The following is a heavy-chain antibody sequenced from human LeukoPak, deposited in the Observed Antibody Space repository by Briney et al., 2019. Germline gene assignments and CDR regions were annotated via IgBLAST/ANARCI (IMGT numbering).Heavy chain of an antibody. CDR3: ARGYSSYYFDY. V-gene: IGHV4-59*01. D-gene: IGHD5-18*01. J-gene: IGHJ4*02. CDR2: IYYSGST. Sequence: SETLSLTCTVSGGSISSYYWSWIRQPPGKVLEWIGYIYYSGSTNYNPSLKSRVTISVDTSKNQFSLKLSSVTAADTAVYYCARGYSSYYFDYWGQGTLVTVSS. CDR1: GGSISSYY.